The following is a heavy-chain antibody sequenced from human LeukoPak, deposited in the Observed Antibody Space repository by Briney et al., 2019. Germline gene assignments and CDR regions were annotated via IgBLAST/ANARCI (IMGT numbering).Heavy chain of an antibody. CDR2: IYYSGST. Sequence: SETLSLTCTVSGGSISSYYWSWIRQPPGKGLEWIGYIYYSGSTNYNPSLKSRVTISVDTSKNQFSLKLSSVTAADTAVYYCARYGGYCTNGVCYGDFDYWGQGTLVTVSS. V-gene: IGHV4-59*08. J-gene: IGHJ4*02. CDR3: ARYGGYCTNGVCYGDFDY. CDR1: GGSISSYY. D-gene: IGHD2-8*01.